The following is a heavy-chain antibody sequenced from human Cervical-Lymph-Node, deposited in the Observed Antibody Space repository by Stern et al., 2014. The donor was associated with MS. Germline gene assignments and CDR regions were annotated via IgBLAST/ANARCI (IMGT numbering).Heavy chain of an antibody. D-gene: IGHD3-10*01. CDR3: ARTGSYLPADY. CDR1: GFTFSDRY. J-gene: IGHJ4*02. V-gene: IGHV3-72*01. CDR2: IRNKALSYTT. Sequence: VQLVQSGGGLVQPGGSLRISCAASGFTFSDRYMDWVRQAPGKGLEWVGRIRNKALSYTTYYAASVKGRFTISRDDSKNSLYLQMSSLKTEDTAVYYCARTGSYLPADYWGQGTLVTVSS.